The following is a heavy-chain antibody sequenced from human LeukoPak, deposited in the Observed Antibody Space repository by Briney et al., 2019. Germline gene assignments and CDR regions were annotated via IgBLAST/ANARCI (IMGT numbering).Heavy chain of an antibody. CDR2: IYYSGST. CDR1: GGSISSSSYY. V-gene: IGHV4-39*07. J-gene: IGHJ4*02. Sequence: SETLSLTCTVSGGSISSSSYYWGWIRQPPGKGLEWIGSIYYSGSTYYSPSLKSRVTISVDTSKNQFSLKLSSVTAADTAVYYCVGISSSCYPLDYWGQGTLVTVSS. CDR3: VGISSSCYPLDY. D-gene: IGHD3-22*01.